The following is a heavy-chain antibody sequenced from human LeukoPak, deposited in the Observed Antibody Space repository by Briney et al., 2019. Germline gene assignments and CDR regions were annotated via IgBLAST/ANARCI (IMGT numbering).Heavy chain of an antibody. CDR2: IKQDGSEK. CDR3: ARGEGIAAAGTTVFYFDY. Sequence: GGSLSLSCAASGFTFSSYWMSWVRQAPGKGLEWVATIKQDGSEKYYVDSVKGRFTISRDNAKNSLYLQMNSLRAADTAVYYCARGEGIAAAGTTVFYFDYWGQGTLVTVSS. D-gene: IGHD6-13*01. J-gene: IGHJ4*02. V-gene: IGHV3-7*01. CDR1: GFTFSSYW.